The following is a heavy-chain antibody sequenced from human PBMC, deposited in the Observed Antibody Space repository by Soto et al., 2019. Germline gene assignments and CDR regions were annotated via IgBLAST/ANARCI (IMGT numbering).Heavy chain of an antibody. CDR1: GFTFSSYA. D-gene: IGHD3-10*01. J-gene: IGHJ6*02. CDR2: ISGSGGST. V-gene: IGHV3-23*01. CDR3: ARETYYYGSGSLASGMDV. Sequence: SGGSLRLSCAASGFTFSSYAMSWVRQAPGKGLEWVSAISGSGGSTYYAGSVKGRFTISRENAKNSLYLQMNSLRAEDTAVYYCARETYYYGSGSLASGMDVWGQGTTVTVSS.